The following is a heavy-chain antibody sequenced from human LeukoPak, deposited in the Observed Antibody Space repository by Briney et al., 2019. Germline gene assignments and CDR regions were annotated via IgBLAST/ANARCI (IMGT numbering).Heavy chain of an antibody. Sequence: ASVKVSCKASGYTFTSYGISWVRQAPGQGLEWMGWISGYNGNTNSAQKLQGRVTMTTDTSTSTAYMELRTLRSDDTAVYYCARIYCSGGSCYSLDYWGQGNLVTVSS. D-gene: IGHD2-15*01. J-gene: IGHJ4*02. V-gene: IGHV1-18*01. CDR2: ISGYNGNT. CDR3: ARIYCSGGSCYSLDY. CDR1: GYTFTSYG.